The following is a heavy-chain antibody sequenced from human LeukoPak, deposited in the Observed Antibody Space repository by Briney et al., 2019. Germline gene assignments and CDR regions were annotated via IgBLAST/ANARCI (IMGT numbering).Heavy chain of an antibody. V-gene: IGHV3-23*01. J-gene: IGHJ4*02. CDR2: ISGSGGST. D-gene: IGHD3-22*01. CDR3: AKTRDYDSSGYSTTPYFDY. Sequence: GGSLRLSCAASGFTFSSYAMSWVRQAPGKGLEWVSAISGSGGSTYYEDSVKGLFTISKDNSKNTLYLQMNSLRAEDTAVYYCAKTRDYDSSGYSTTPYFDYWGQGTLVTVSS. CDR1: GFTFSSYA.